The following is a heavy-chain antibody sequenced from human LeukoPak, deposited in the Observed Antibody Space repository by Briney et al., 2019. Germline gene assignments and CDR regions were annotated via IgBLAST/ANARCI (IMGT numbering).Heavy chain of an antibody. CDR1: GFTFDDYA. D-gene: IGHD3-16*02. CDR2: ISWNSGSI. Sequence: QPGRSLRLSCAASGFTFDDYAMHWVRQAPGKGLEWVSGISWNSGSIGYADSVKGRFTISRDNAKNSLYLQMNSLRAEDTAVYYCARASLHLGELSLYYYYMDVWGKGTTVTVSS. V-gene: IGHV3-9*01. J-gene: IGHJ6*03. CDR3: ARASLHLGELSLYYYYMDV.